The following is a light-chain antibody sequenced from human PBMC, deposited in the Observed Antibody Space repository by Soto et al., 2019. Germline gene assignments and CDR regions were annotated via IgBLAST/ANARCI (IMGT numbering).Light chain of an antibody. CDR1: QSVLFSSNNKNY. CDR3: QQYYNTPST. CDR2: WAS. V-gene: IGKV4-1*01. J-gene: IGKJ2*01. Sequence: DIVMTQSPDSLAVSLGERATINCKSSQSVLFSSNNKNYLAWYQQKPGQPPKLLIYWASTRESGVPDRFGGSGSGTDFTLTISSLQAEDVAVYYCQQYYNTPSTFGQGTKLEIK.